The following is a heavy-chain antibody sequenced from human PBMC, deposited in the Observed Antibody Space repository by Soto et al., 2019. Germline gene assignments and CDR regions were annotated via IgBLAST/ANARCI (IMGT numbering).Heavy chain of an antibody. V-gene: IGHV3-23*01. CDR1: GFTFSSYA. CDR3: AKVQLWFLQGTLRVPPKGVLGPEGWGSFSPMDV. J-gene: IGHJ6*02. Sequence: GGSLRLSCAASGFTFSSYAMSWVRQAPGKGLEWVSAISGSGGSTYYADSVKGRFTISRDNSKNTLYLQMNSLRAEDTAVYYCAKVQLWFLQGTLRVPPKGVLGPEGWGSFSPMDVWGQGTTVTVSS. D-gene: IGHD5-18*01. CDR2: ISGSGGST.